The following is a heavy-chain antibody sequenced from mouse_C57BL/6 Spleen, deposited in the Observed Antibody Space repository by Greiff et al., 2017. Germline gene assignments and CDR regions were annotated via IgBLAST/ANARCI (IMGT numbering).Heavy chain of an antibody. V-gene: IGHV1-59*01. CDR3: ARSKVTTVAHFDY. Sequence: QVQLQQPGAELVRPGTSVKLSCKASGYTFTSYWMHWVKQRPGQGLEWIGVIDPSDSYTNYNQKFKGKATLTVDTSSSTAYMQLSSLTSEDSAVYYCARSKVTTVAHFDYGGQGTTLTVSS. CDR1: GYTFTSYW. D-gene: IGHD1-1*01. J-gene: IGHJ2*01. CDR2: IDPSDSYT.